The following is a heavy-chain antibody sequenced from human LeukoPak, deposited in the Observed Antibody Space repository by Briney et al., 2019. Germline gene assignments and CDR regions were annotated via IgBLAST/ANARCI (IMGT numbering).Heavy chain of an antibody. J-gene: IGHJ4*02. CDR3: AAGGYSGYDGPPFDY. V-gene: IGHV1-58*01. CDR2: IVVGSGNT. Sequence: SVTVSCKASGFTFTSSAVQWVRQARGQGIEWIGWIVVGSGNTNYAQKFQERVTITRDMSTSTPYMELSSLRSEDTAVYYCAAGGYSGYDGPPFDYWGQGTLVTVSS. CDR1: GFTFTSSA. D-gene: IGHD5-12*01.